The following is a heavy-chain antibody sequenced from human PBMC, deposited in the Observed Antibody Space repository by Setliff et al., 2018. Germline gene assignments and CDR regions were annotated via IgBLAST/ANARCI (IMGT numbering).Heavy chain of an antibody. V-gene: IGHV4-34*01. D-gene: IGHD3-3*01. J-gene: IGHJ4*02. CDR3: ARTYNFWSGYFDY. CDR2: INHSGST. Sequence: SETLSLTCAVYGGSFSGYYWSWIRQSPGKGLEWIGEINHSGSTNNNPSLKSRVTISVDTSKNQFSLKLSSVTAADTAVYYCARTYNFWSGYFDYWGQGTLVTVSS. CDR1: GGSFSGYY.